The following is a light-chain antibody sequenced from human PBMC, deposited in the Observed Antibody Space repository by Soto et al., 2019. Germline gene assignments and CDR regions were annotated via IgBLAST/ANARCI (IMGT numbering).Light chain of an antibody. CDR3: MQALQTPWT. CDR1: QSLLHSNGYNY. J-gene: IGKJ1*01. V-gene: IGKV2-28*01. Sequence: DIVMTQSPLSLPVTPGEPASISCRSSQSLLHSNGYNYLDWYLQKPGQSPQFLIYLGSDRDAQVPDRFRGSGSGTDFTLKISRVEAEDVGVYYCMQALQTPWTFGQGTKVEIK. CDR2: LGS.